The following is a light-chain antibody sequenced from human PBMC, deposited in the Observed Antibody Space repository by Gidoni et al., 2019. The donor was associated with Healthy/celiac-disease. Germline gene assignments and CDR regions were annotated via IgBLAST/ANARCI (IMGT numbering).Light chain of an antibody. V-gene: IGKV3-15*01. CDR3: QQYNNWPALT. Sequence: EIVMTQSPATLYVSPGERATLSCRASQSVSSNLAWSQQNPGQAPRLLLYGAATRSTGIPARFSGSGSVTEFTLTISSLQSEDFAVYYCQQYNNWPALTFGGGTKVEIK. CDR1: QSVSSN. CDR2: GAA. J-gene: IGKJ4*01.